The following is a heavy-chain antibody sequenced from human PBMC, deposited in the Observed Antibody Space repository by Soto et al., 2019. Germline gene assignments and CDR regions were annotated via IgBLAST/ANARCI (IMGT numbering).Heavy chain of an antibody. V-gene: IGHV4-31*01. J-gene: IGHJ6*02. Sequence: QVQLQESGPGLVKPSQTLSLTCTVSGGSISSDGYHWSWIRQHPGKGLEWIGYIHYSGSASYTPSLKSQLIISVDTSKNQFSLKLSSVTAADTAVYYCAREVTIFGGGMDVWGQGTTVTVSS. CDR3: AREVTIFGGGMDV. CDR1: GGSISSDGYH. CDR2: IHYSGSA. D-gene: IGHD3-3*01.